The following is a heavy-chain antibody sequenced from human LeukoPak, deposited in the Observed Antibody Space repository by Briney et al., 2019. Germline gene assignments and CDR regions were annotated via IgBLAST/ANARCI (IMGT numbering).Heavy chain of an antibody. V-gene: IGHV4-31*03. CDR1: GGSISSGGYY. D-gene: IGHD3-10*01. J-gene: IGHJ4*02. CDR2: IYYSGST. CDR3: ARDSAHITMVRGVYFDY. Sequence: SETLSLTCTVSGGSISSGGYYWSWIRQHPGKGLEWIGYIYYSGSTYYNPSLKSRVTISVDTSKNQFSLKLSSVTAADTAVYYCARDSAHITMVRGVYFDYWGQGTLVTVSS.